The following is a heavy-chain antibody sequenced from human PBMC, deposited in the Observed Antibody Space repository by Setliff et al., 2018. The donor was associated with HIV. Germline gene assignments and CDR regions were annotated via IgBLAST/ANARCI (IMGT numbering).Heavy chain of an antibody. CDR3: ARFSSVYAAIDN. V-gene: IGHV1-3*01. Sequence: ASVKVSCKASGYTFNSYLVYWVRQAPGQRLEWMGWIHPGNDNREYSQRFQGRLTMTRDTSASMVYMELNSLTSEDTAVYFCARFSSVYAAIDNWGPGTLGTVS. CDR2: IHPGNDNR. CDR1: GYTFNSYL. D-gene: IGHD2-2*01. J-gene: IGHJ4*02.